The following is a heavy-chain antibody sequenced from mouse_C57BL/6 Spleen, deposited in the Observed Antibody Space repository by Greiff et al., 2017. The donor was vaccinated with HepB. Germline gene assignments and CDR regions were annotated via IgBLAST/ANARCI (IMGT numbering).Heavy chain of an antibody. Sequence: VQLQQSGPELVKPGASVKISCKASGYSFTGYYMNWVKQSPEKSLEWIGEINPSTGGTTYNQKFKAKATLTVDKSSSTAYMQLKSLTSEDSAVYYCASVTTALGYWGQGTTLSVSS. J-gene: IGHJ2*01. CDR3: ASVTTALGY. CDR2: INPSTGGT. CDR1: GYSFTGYY. D-gene: IGHD1-2*01. V-gene: IGHV1-42*01.